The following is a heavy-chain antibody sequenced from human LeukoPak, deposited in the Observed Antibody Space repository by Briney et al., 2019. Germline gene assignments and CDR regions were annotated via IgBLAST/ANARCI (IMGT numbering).Heavy chain of an antibody. V-gene: IGHV3-30*04. D-gene: IGHD5-18*01. J-gene: IGHJ4*02. Sequence: PGGSLRLSCAASGFTFSSYAIHWVRQAPGKGLEWVAVISFHGTDTFYADSVKGRFTISRDNSKNTLYLQMNSLRAEDAAIYYCAKGRTGFSYGYGIDYWGQGTLVTVSS. CDR2: ISFHGTDT. CDR1: GFTFSSYA. CDR3: AKGRTGFSYGYGIDY.